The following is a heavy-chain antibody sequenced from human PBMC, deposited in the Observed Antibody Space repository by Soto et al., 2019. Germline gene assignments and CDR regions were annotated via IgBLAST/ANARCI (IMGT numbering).Heavy chain of an antibody. CDR1: GGTFSSYP. D-gene: IGHD6-6*01. CDR2: IIPILGIA. V-gene: IGHV1-69*02. CDR3: ASEGSSLAFDI. J-gene: IGHJ3*02. Sequence: QVQLVQSGAEVKKPGSSVKVSCKASGGTFSSYPISWVRQAPGQGLEWMGRIIPILGIANYAQKFQGRVTLTADKATSTAYMELSSLRSEDTAVYYCASEGSSLAFDIWGQVTMVTVSS.